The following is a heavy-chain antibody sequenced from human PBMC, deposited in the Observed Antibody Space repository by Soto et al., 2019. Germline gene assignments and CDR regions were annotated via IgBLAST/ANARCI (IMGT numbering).Heavy chain of an antibody. Sequence: QVQLQESGPGLVKPSETLSLTCTVSGGSISSYYWSWIRQSPGKGLEWIGYIYYSGSPNYNPSLRGRAPISQDTPRTYSSLGLASVPAADTAVYYCARGSVVPYGSFVLWGRGTLVTVSS. V-gene: IGHV4-59*01. CDR2: IYYSGSP. J-gene: IGHJ2*01. CDR3: ARGSVVPYGSFVL. D-gene: IGHD2-15*01. CDR1: GGSISSYY.